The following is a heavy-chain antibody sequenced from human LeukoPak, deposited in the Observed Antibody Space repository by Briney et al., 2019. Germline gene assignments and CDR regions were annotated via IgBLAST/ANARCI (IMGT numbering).Heavy chain of an antibody. CDR3: AKGLLRDFPSRLGSGYFDL. D-gene: IGHD3-10*01. CDR2: IKSKTDGGTT. J-gene: IGHJ2*01. V-gene: IGHV3-15*01. Sequence: PGGSLRLSCAASGFTFSNAWMSWVRQAPGKGLEWVGRIKSKTDGGTTDYATPVKGRFTISRDDSKNTLYLQMNSLRAEDTAVYYCAKGLLRDFPSRLGSGYFDLWGRGTLVTVSS. CDR1: GFTFSNAW.